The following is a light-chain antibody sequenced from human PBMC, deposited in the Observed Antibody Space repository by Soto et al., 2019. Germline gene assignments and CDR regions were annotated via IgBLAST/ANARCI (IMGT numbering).Light chain of an antibody. CDR2: GVS. V-gene: IGKV3-20*01. CDR3: QVYGSSAKT. Sequence: EIVLTQSPDTLSLSPGERATLSCRARRTFTSCYLAWYHQLPGRAPRLLIYGVSTGATGIPDRFSGSGSGTDFTHTISRLEPEDAAVYFGQVYGSSAKTFGQGTKVDI. J-gene: IGKJ1*01. CDR1: RTFTSCY.